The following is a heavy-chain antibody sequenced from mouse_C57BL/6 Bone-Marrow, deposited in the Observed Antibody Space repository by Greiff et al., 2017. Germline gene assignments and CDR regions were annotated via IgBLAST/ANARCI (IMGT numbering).Heavy chain of an antibody. V-gene: IGHV1-81*01. Sequence: VQLMESGAELARPGASVKLSCTASGFTFTSYGISWVKQRTGQGLEWIGEIYPRSGNTYYNEKFKGKATLTADKSSSTAYMELRSLTSEDSAVYFCAGLLSFYWYFDVWGTGTTVTVSS. J-gene: IGHJ1*03. CDR2: IYPRSGNT. D-gene: IGHD2-3*01. CDR1: GFTFTSYG. CDR3: AGLLSFYWYFDV.